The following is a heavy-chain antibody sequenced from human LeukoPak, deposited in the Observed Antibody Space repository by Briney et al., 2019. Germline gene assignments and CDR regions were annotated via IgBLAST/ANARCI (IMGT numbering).Heavy chain of an antibody. J-gene: IGHJ4*02. CDR1: GFTFSDYY. Sequence: GGSLRLSCAASGFTFSDYYMTWIRQAPGKGLEWVSYISSSGSTIYYADSVKGRFTISRDNAKNSLYLQMNSLRAEDTAVYYCARGPPYDFWSGYYPVYFDYWGQGTLVTVSS. CDR2: ISSSGSTI. V-gene: IGHV3-11*04. D-gene: IGHD3-3*01. CDR3: ARGPPYDFWSGYYPVYFDY.